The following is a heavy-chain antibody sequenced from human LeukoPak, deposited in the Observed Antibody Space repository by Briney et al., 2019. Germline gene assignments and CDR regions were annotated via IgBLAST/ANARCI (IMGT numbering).Heavy chain of an antibody. CDR2: ISGSGDST. V-gene: IGHV3-23*01. CDR1: GFTFSTYA. Sequence: GGSLRLSCAASGFTFSTYAVNWVRQAPGKGLEWVSTISGSGDSTYYADSVKGRFTISRDNSKNTLYLQMNSLRAEDTAVYYCAKDYLRWTEGGGAFDIWGQGTMVTVSS. CDR3: AKDYLRWTEGGGAFDI. D-gene: IGHD4-23*01. J-gene: IGHJ3*02.